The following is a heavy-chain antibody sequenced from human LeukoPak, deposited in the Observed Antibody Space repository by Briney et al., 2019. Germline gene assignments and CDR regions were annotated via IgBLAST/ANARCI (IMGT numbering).Heavy chain of an antibody. J-gene: IGHJ4*02. CDR3: ARHDDFLSPYDY. CDR2: ISHTGSV. D-gene: IGHD3-3*01. Sequence: SETLSLTCTVSGGSIRSSYYYWGWVRQSPGKGLEWIGEISHTGSVNYNLSLESRVTISTDKSKNQFSLMLRSVAAADTAVYYCARHDDFLSPYDYWGQGVLVTVSS. V-gene: IGHV4-39*07. CDR1: GGSIRSSYYY.